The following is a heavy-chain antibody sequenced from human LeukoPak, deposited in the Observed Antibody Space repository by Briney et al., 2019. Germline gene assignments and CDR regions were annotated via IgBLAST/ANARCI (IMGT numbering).Heavy chain of an antibody. Sequence: ASVKASCKASGYTFTDYYIHWVRQAPGQGLEWMGLINPNSGGTNYAQKFQGRVTMTRDTSISTAYMELSSLRSEDTAVYYCARDPQGYCSGGSCYSAYWGQGTLVTVSS. CDR1: GYTFTDYY. CDR2: INPNSGGT. D-gene: IGHD2-15*01. V-gene: IGHV1-2*06. J-gene: IGHJ4*02. CDR3: ARDPQGYCSGGSCYSAY.